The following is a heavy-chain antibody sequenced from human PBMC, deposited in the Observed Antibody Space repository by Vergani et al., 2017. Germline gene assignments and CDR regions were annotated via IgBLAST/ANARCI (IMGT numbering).Heavy chain of an antibody. J-gene: IGHJ6*03. CDR1: GGSISSGSYY. V-gene: IGHV4-61*02. CDR2: IYTSGST. Sequence: QVQLQESGPGLVKPSQTLSLTCTVSGGSISSGSYYWSWIRQPAGKGLEWIGRIYTSGSTNYNPSLKSRVTISVDTSKNQFSLKLSSVTAADTAVYYCARDLEGYYMDVWGKGTTVTVSS. CDR3: ARDLEGYYMDV.